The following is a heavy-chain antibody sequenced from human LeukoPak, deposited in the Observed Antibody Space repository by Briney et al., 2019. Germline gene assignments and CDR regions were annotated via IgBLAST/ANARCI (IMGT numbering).Heavy chain of an antibody. CDR1: GGSISSGSYY. D-gene: IGHD3-9*01. V-gene: IGHV4-61*02. CDR3: ARSPTYYDILTGYSDPYYFDY. CDR2: MYTSGSA. Sequence: PSETLSLTCTVSGGSISSGSYYWSWIRQPAGKGLEWIGRMYTSGSANYNPSLKSRVTISVDTSKNQFSLKLSSVTAADTAVYYCARSPTYYDILTGYSDPYYFDYWGQGTLVTVSS. J-gene: IGHJ4*02.